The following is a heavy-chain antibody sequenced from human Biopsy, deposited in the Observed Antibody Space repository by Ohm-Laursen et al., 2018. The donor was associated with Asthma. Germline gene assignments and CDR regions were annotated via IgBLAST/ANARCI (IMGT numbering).Heavy chain of an antibody. D-gene: IGHD3-22*01. Sequence: SLRLSCSASGFTFDNYTMHWVRQAPGKGLEWVTIISYDGRNTYYADSVEGRFAISRDNSKNTLFLQMSSLRPEDTAVYYCARGGLQYYEYYGMDVWGQGTTVTVSS. J-gene: IGHJ6*02. V-gene: IGHV3-30*09. CDR2: ISYDGRNT. CDR3: ARGGLQYYEYYGMDV. CDR1: GFTFDNYT.